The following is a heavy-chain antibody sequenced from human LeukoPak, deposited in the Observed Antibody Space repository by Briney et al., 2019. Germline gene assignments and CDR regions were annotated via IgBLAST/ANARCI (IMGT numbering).Heavy chain of an antibody. Sequence: GGSLRPSCAASGFTFSTYGMHWVRQAPGKGLEWVAFIRFDGTNKYYADSVKGRFAISRDSSKNTLYLQTNSLRAEDTAVYYCAKGYCSGSCYNGLDYWGQGTLVTVSS. D-gene: IGHD2-15*01. CDR3: AKGYCSGSCYNGLDY. CDR2: IRFDGTNK. V-gene: IGHV3-30*02. J-gene: IGHJ4*02. CDR1: GFTFSTYG.